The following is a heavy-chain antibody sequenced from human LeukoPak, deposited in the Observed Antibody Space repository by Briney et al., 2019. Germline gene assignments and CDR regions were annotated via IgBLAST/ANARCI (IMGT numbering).Heavy chain of an antibody. Sequence: PSETLSLTCAVYGGSFSGYYWSWIRQPPGKGLEWIGEIHHSGSTDYNPSLKSRVTISVDTSKNQFSLKLSSVTAADTAVYYCAREASTTYYYDSSGQNWDWFDPWGQGTPVTVSS. CDR1: GGSFSGYY. CDR2: IHHSGST. V-gene: IGHV4-34*01. J-gene: IGHJ5*02. CDR3: AREASTTYYYDSSGQNWDWFDP. D-gene: IGHD3-22*01.